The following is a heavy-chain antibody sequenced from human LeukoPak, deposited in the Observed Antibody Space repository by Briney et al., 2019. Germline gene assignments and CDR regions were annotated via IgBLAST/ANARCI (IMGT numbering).Heavy chain of an antibody. J-gene: IGHJ3*02. CDR1: RFSGSASGVG. D-gene: IGHD1-26*01. CDR2: IYWDDDK. V-gene: IGHV2-5*02. Sequence: ESGRPRVKPAQTLTLPCTFSRFSGSASGVGMGWIRLPPGEALERHALIYWDDDKRYSPSLKFRLTITRDTSKNQVVLTMTNMDPVDTATYYCAHVIVGATPYDAFDIWGQGTMVTVSS. CDR3: AHVIVGATPYDAFDI.